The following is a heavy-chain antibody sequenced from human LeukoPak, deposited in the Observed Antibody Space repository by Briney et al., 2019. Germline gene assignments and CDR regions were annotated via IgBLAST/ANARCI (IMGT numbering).Heavy chain of an antibody. J-gene: IGHJ4*02. CDR2: IYYSGSI. CDR1: SGSISSYY. CDR3: ARLVDTVMDYYFDY. D-gene: IGHD5-18*01. V-gene: IGHV4-59*08. Sequence: SETLSLTCTVSSGSISSYYWSWIRQPPGKGLGWIGYIYYSGSINYNPSLKSRVTISVDTSKNQFSLKLSSVTAADTAVYYCARLVDTVMDYYFDYWGQGTLVTVSS.